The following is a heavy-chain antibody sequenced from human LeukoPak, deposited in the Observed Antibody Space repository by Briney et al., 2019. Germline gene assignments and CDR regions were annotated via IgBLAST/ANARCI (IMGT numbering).Heavy chain of an antibody. CDR3: ARGLSGYASSLGY. J-gene: IGHJ4*02. D-gene: IGHD6-6*01. V-gene: IGHV3-21*01. CDR1: GFTFSSYP. CDR2: IGTSGRYI. Sequence: GGSLRLSCAASGFTFSSYPLNWVRQAPGKGLEWVSSIGTSGRYIYYADSVKGRFTISRDNAKNSLYLQMNSLRAEDTAVYYCARGLSGYASSLGYWGQGTLVTVSA.